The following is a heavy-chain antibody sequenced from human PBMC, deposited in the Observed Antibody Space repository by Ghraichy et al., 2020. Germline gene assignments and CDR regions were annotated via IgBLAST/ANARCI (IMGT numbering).Heavy chain of an antibody. CDR2: IYYSGST. V-gene: IGHV4-30-4*01. CDR3: AREKYDPVSWFDP. J-gene: IGHJ5*02. CDR1: GGSISSGDYY. D-gene: IGHD3-3*01. Sequence: TLSLTCTVSGGSISSGDYYWSWIRQPPGKGLEWIGYIYYSGSTYYNPSLKSRVTISVDTSKNQFSLKLSSVTAADTAVYYCAREKYDPVSWFDPWGQGTLVTVSS.